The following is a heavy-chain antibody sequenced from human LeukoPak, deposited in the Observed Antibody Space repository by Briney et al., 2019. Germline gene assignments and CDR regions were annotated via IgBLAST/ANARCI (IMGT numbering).Heavy chain of an antibody. CDR3: ARRAVADPYYYYYGMDV. D-gene: IGHD6-19*01. CDR1: GGSFSGYY. Sequence: SETLSLTCAVYGGSFSGYYWTWIRQPPGKGLEWIGEINHSGSTNYNPSLKSRVTISVDTSKNQFSLKLSSVTAAGTVVYYCARRAVADPYYYYYGMDVWGQGTTVTVSS. J-gene: IGHJ6*02. CDR2: INHSGST. V-gene: IGHV4-34*01.